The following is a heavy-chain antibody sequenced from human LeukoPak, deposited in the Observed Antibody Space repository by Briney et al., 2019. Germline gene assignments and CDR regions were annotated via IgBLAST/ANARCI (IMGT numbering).Heavy chain of an antibody. Sequence: GGSLRLSCTVSGFTVSSNSMSWVRQAPGKGLEWVSFIYSGGNTHYSDSVKGRFTISRDNSKNTLHLQMNSLRAEDTAVYFCARRSGVAVAGAFDYWGQGTLVTVSS. D-gene: IGHD6-19*01. CDR2: IYSGGNT. CDR3: ARRSGVAVAGAFDY. J-gene: IGHJ4*02. CDR1: GFTVSSNS. V-gene: IGHV3-53*01.